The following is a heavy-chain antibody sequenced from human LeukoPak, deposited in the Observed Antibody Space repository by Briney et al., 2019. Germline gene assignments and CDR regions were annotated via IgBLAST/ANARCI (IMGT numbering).Heavy chain of an antibody. Sequence: GGSLRLSCAASGFTFSSYSMNWVRQAPGKGLGWVSSISSSSSYIYYADSVKGRFTISRDNAENSLYLQMNSLRAEDTAVYYCARRGYGDYPIDYWGQGTLVTVSS. D-gene: IGHD4-17*01. CDR2: ISSSSSYI. CDR3: ARRGYGDYPIDY. V-gene: IGHV3-21*01. CDR1: GFTFSSYS. J-gene: IGHJ4*02.